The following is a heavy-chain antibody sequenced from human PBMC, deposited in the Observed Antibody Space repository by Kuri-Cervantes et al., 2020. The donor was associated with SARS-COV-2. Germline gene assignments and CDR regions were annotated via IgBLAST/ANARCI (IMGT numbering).Heavy chain of an antibody. CDR2: IYHSGNT. CDR1: GGSININGYY. Sequence: ESLQISCTVSGGSININGYYWGWIRQPPGKGLEWIGSIYHSGNTYYNPSLKSRVTISVDTSKNQFSLKLSSVTAADTAVYYCARAAGDQGEYYYYYYMDVWGEGTTVTVSS. CDR3: ARAAGDQGEYYYYYYMDV. J-gene: IGHJ6*03. D-gene: IGHD7-27*01. V-gene: IGHV4-39*07.